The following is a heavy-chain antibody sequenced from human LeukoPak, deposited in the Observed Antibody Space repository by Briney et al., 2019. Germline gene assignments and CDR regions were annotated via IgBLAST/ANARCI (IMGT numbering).Heavy chain of an antibody. CDR2: IYTRGTT. V-gene: IGHV4-4*07. Sequence: RPSETLSLTCTVSGVSIKNYFWSWIRQPAGKGLEWIGPIYTRGTTNYNTYLNPSLKSRVTVSVDTSKSHFSLNLTSVTAADTAVYYCVRQGAAAVHSGSFDIWGQGTMVTVSS. CDR1: GVSIKNYF. J-gene: IGHJ3*02. CDR3: VRQGAAAVHSGSFDI. D-gene: IGHD2-2*01.